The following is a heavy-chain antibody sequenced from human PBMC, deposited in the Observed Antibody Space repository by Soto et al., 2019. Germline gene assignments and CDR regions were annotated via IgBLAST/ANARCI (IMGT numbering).Heavy chain of an antibody. Sequence: GGSLRLSCAASGFTFSSYAMNWVRQAPEKGLEWVSLISGGGGSTYYADSVKGRFIISRDNSKNTLYLQMNSVRAEDTAVYYCAKDFNSGSYVDYWGQGTLVTVSS. CDR3: AKDFNSGSYVDY. CDR1: GFTFSSYA. J-gene: IGHJ4*02. CDR2: ISGGGGST. D-gene: IGHD1-26*01. V-gene: IGHV3-23*01.